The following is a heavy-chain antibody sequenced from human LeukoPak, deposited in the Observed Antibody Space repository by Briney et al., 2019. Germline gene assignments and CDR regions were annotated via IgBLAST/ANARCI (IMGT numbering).Heavy chain of an antibody. V-gene: IGHV3-48*03. Sequence: GGSLRLSCAASGFTFSTYKMNWVRQAPGQGLEWVSYVSSSGSTIYYADSVKGRLTISRDNARKSLYLQMNSLRAEDTAVYYCARDLRASIAARPAYWGQGTLVTVSS. CDR3: ARDLRASIAARPAY. J-gene: IGHJ4*02. CDR2: VSSSGSTI. CDR1: GFTFSTYK. D-gene: IGHD6-6*01.